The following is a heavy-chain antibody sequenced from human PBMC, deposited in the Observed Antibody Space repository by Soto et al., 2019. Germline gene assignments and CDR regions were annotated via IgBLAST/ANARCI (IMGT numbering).Heavy chain of an antibody. D-gene: IGHD6-13*01. Sequence: QAQLVQSGAEVMKPGASVKLSCKTSGYTFTSYYIHWVRQAPGQGLEWMGIINPNGGSTNYAQEFQGRVTVTRDTSTSTVYMELSSLRSEDTAVYYCARHLTAGDCWGQGTLLTVSS. J-gene: IGHJ4*02. CDR2: INPNGGST. CDR3: ARHLTAGDC. CDR1: GYTFTSYY. V-gene: IGHV1-46*01.